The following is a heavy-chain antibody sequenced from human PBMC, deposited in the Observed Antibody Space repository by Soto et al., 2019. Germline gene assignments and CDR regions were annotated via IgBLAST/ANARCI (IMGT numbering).Heavy chain of an antibody. J-gene: IGHJ4*02. V-gene: IGHV3-23*01. CDR1: GFPFRSFA. CDR3: AKDPLGGYSGYDPHFDY. D-gene: IGHD5-12*01. Sequence: GGSLRLSCAASGFPFRSFAMIWVRQAPGKGLEWVSAISGSGGTTWYADSGKGRFTISRDNSKNTLYLEMNSLRAEDTAIYYCAKDPLGGYSGYDPHFDYWGQGTLVTVSS. CDR2: ISGSGGTT.